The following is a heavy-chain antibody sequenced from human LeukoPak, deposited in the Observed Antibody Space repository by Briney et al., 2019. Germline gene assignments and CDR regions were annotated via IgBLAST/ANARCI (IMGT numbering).Heavy chain of an antibody. Sequence: ASVKVSCKASGYTFTGYYMHWVRQAPGQGLDGMGRINPNSGGTNYAQKFQGRVTMTRDTSISTAYMELSRLRSDDTAVYYCARVSSGWYDYWGQGTLVTVSS. CDR1: GYTFTGYY. J-gene: IGHJ4*02. CDR3: ARVSSGWYDY. CDR2: INPNSGGT. V-gene: IGHV1-2*06. D-gene: IGHD6-19*01.